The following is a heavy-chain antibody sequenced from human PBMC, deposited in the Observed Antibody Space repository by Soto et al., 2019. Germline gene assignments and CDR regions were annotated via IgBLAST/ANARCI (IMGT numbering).Heavy chain of an antibody. CDR2: ISYDGSNK. V-gene: IGHV3-30*18. CDR1: GFTFSSYG. J-gene: IGHJ4*02. D-gene: IGHD4-17*01. CDR3: AKGLYGGNSVSFDY. Sequence: GGSLRLSCAASGFTFSSYGMHWVRQAPGKGLEWVAVISYDGSNKYYADSVKGRFTISRDNSKNTLYLQMNSLRAEDTAVYYCAKGLYGGNSVSFDYWGQGTLVTVSS.